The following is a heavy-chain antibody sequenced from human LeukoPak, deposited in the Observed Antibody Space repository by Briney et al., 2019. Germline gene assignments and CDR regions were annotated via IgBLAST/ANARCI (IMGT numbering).Heavy chain of an antibody. CDR1: GGSISSYY. Sequence: SETLSLTCTVSGGSISSYYWSWIRQPPGKGLEWIGYIYYSGSTNYNPSLKSRVTISVDTSKNQFSLKLSSVTAADTAVYYCAIVNTRSTGLGYWGQGTLVTVSS. CDR2: IYYSGST. CDR3: AIVNTRSTGLGY. V-gene: IGHV4-59*01. D-gene: IGHD5/OR15-5a*01. J-gene: IGHJ4*02.